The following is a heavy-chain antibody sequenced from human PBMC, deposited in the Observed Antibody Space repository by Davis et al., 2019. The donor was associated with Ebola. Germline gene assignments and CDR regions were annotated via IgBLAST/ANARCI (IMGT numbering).Heavy chain of an antibody. CDR3: ARALDPYIWGSYRYGSPASPDY. CDR2: ISSSGSTI. V-gene: IGHV3-11*01. D-gene: IGHD3-16*02. J-gene: IGHJ4*02. Sequence: PGGSLRLSCAASGFTFSDYYMSWIRQAPGKGLEWVSYISSSGSTIYYADSVKGRFTISRDNAKNSLYLQMNSLRAEDTAVYYCARALDPYIWGSYRYGSPASPDYWGQGTLVTVSS. CDR1: GFTFSDYY.